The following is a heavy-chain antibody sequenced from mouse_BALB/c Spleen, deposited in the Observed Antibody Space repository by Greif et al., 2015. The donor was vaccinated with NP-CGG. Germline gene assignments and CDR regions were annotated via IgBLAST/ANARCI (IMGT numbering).Heavy chain of an antibody. CDR3: TRDINYGSLYWYFDV. J-gene: IGHJ1*01. D-gene: IGHD1-1*01. V-gene: IGHV7-3*02. CDR2: IRNKANGYTT. Sequence: EVQGVQSGGGLVQPGGSLRLSCATSGFTFTDYYMSWVRQSPVKALEWLGFIRNKANGYTTEYSAFAKGRFTISRDNSQSIIYHQMNTRRAEVSATYYCTRDINYGSLYWYFDVWGEETTVTVSS. CDR1: GFTFTDYY.